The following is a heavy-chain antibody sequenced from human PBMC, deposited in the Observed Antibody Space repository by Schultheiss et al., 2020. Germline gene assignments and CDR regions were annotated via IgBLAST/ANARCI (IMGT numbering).Heavy chain of an antibody. V-gene: IGHV3-30*03. CDR2: ISYDGSNK. J-gene: IGHJ4*02. CDR3: ARDARIFVTAMGGY. Sequence: SCAASGFTFSSYGMHWVRQAPGKGLEWVAVISYDGSNKYYADSVKGRFTISRDNSKNTLYLQMNSLRAEDTAVYYCARDARIFVTAMGGYWGQGTLVTVSS. CDR1: GFTFSSYG. D-gene: IGHD5-18*01.